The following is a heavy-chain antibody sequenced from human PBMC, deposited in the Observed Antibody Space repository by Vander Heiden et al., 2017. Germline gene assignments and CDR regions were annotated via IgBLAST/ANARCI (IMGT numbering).Heavy chain of an antibody. V-gene: IGHV3-23*01. CDR2: ISGSGGST. CDR3: VCISTKTYYFDY. CDR1: GFTFSSYA. Sequence: EVQLLESGGGLVQPGGSLRLSCAASGFTFSSYAMSWVRQAPGKGLEWVSAISGSGGSTDYVVSVKGRFTISRDNSKKPRYLKLKSLRAEDTAVYCSVCISTKTYYFDYWLQGTMV. J-gene: IGHJ4*02.